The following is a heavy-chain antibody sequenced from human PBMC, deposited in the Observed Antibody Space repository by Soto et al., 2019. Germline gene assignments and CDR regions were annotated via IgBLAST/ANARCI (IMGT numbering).Heavy chain of an antibody. D-gene: IGHD2-15*01. CDR1: GYTFTSYD. Sequence: ASVKVSCKASGYTFTSYDINWVRQATGQGLEWMGWMNPNSGNTGYAQKFQGRVTMTRNTSISTAYMELSSLRSEDTAVYYCARAVVVVPEDWFDPWGQGTLVTVSS. CDR3: ARAVVVVPEDWFDP. J-gene: IGHJ5*02. V-gene: IGHV1-8*01. CDR2: MNPNSGNT.